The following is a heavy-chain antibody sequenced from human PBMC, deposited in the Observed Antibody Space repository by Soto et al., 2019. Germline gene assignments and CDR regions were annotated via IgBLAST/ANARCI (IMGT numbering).Heavy chain of an antibody. CDR1: GFTFTAYD. Sequence: GGSLRLSCTASGFTFTAYDMNWVRQAPGKGLEWVSGISGSGARAYYADSVKGRFTISRDNSKNTLYLQMNSLRAEDTAIYYCANRPRYYNLDVWGQGTTVTVAS. J-gene: IGHJ6*02. V-gene: IGHV3-23*01. CDR3: ANRPRYYNLDV. CDR2: ISGSGARA.